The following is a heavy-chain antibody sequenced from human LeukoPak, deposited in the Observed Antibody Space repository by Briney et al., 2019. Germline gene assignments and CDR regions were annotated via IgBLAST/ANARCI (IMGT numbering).Heavy chain of an antibody. CDR1: GGSISSSSYY. V-gene: IGHV4-39*01. CDR2: IYYTGST. D-gene: IGHD3-10*01. Sequence: SETLSLTCTVSGGSISSSSYYWGWIRQPPGKGLEWIGNIYYTGSTYYNPSLKSRVTISVETSKNQFSLKLTSVTAADTAVYYCASQTYYYGSGSLNWGQGTLVTVSS. CDR3: ASQTYYYGSGSLN. J-gene: IGHJ4*02.